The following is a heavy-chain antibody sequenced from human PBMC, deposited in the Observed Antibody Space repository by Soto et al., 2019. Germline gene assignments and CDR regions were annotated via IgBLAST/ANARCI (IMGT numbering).Heavy chain of an antibody. V-gene: IGHV4-39*01. J-gene: IGHJ4*02. CDR3: ARGHGGITVFGAPGHFDY. D-gene: IGHD3-3*01. Sequence: QLQLQESGPGLVKPSETLSLTCTVSGDSISSSTYYWGWIRQPPGKGLGWIGSVSYSGSTYYNPPLKSRLTISVDTSKNQFSLKVISVSAADTAVYYCARGHGGITVFGAPGHFDYWGQGTLVTVSS. CDR1: GDSISSSTYY. CDR2: VSYSGST.